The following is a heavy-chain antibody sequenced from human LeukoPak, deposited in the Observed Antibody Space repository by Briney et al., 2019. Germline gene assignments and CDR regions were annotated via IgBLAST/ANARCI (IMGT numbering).Heavy chain of an antibody. CDR1: GGSFSGYY. D-gene: IGHD2-8*02. J-gene: IGHJ3*02. V-gene: IGHV4-34*01. CDR3: ARAGYCTGGVCYPDAFDI. CDR2: INDSGST. Sequence: PSETLSLTCAVYGGSFSGYYWSWIRQPPGKGLEWIGEINDSGSTNYNPSLKSRVTISVDTSKNQFSLRLSSVTAADTAVYYCARAGYCTGGVCYPDAFDIWGQGTVVTVSS.